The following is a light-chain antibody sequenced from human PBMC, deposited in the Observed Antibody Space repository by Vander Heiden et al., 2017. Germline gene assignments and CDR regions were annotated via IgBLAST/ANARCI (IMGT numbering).Light chain of an antibody. CDR3: QAWDSSVA. CDR2: QDT. CDR1: KLGDKY. V-gene: IGLV3-1*01. J-gene: IGLJ2*01. Sequence: SYELIQPPSVSVSPGQTASITCSGGKLGDKYTFWYQQKPGQSPVLVIYQDTKRPSGIPERCSGSNSGNTATLTISGTQAMDEADYYCQAWDSSVAFGGGTKLTVL.